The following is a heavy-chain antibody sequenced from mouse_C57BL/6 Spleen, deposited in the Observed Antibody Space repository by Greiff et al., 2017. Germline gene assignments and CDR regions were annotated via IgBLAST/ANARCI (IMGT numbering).Heavy chain of an antibody. D-gene: IGHD1-1*01. J-gene: IGHJ1*03. V-gene: IGHV2-5*01. CDR1: GFSLTSYG. CDR3: AKIYYGSSLSYWYFDV. Sequence: QVHVKQSGPGLVQPSQRLSITCTVSGFSLTSYGVHWVRQSPGKGLEWLGVIWRGGSTDYNAAFMSRLSITKDNSKRQVFFKMNSLQADDTAIYYCAKIYYGSSLSYWYFDVWGTGTTVTVSS. CDR2: IWRGGST.